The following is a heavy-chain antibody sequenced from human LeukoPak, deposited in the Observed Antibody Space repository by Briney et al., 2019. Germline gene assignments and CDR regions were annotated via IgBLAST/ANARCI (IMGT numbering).Heavy chain of an antibody. D-gene: IGHD3/OR15-3a*01. Sequence: PSETLSLTCTVSGVSISSSNSYWGWIRQPPGKGLEWIGSIYYCGNTYYNASLKSQVSISIDTSKNQFSLRLTSVTAADTAVYYCARQTGSGLFILPGGQGTLVTVSS. CDR1: GVSISSSNSY. CDR2: IYYCGNT. CDR3: ARQTGSGLFILP. J-gene: IGHJ4*02. V-gene: IGHV4-39*01.